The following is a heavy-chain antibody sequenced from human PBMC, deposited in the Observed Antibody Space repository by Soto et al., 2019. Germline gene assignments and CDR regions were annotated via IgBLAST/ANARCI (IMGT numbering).Heavy chain of an antibody. J-gene: IGHJ3*02. CDR1: GFSFSNYS. CDR2: ISYDGSNK. Sequence: QVQLVESVGGEVQPGRSLSLSCAASGFSFSNYSMHWFRYAPGKGLEWVAVISYDGSNKYYADSVKGRFTISRNNSMNILLLQMNNLRTEDTALYYCGTIRCYRQELVAFDIWGQWTMVTVSS. V-gene: IGHV3-30-3*01. CDR3: GTIRCYRQELVAFDI. D-gene: IGHD3-16*02.